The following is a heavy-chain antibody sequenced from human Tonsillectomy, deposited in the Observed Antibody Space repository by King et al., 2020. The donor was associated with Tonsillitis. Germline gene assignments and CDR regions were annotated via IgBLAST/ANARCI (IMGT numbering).Heavy chain of an antibody. J-gene: IGHJ4*02. D-gene: IGHD1-26*01. CDR2: ISYDGNVK. V-gene: IGHV3-30*01. CDR1: GFTFSFYA. Sequence: HVQLVQSGGGVVQPGRSLRLSCAASGFTFSFYAMHWVRQAPGKGLEWVGVISYDGNVKYYADSVKGRFTISRDNSNNTLYLQMNSLRAEDTAVYFCTRERGLVGAIHFDYWGQGALVTVSS. CDR3: TRERGLVGAIHFDY.